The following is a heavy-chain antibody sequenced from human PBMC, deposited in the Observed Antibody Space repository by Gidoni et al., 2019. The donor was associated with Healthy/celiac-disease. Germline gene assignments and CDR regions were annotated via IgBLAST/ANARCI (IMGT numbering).Heavy chain of an antibody. V-gene: IGHV3-33*01. CDR3: ARGGITTYYYGMDV. CDR1: GFTFSSYG. CDR2: IWYDGSNK. J-gene: IGHJ6*02. D-gene: IGHD1-20*01. Sequence: QVQLVESGGGVVQPGRSLRLSCAASGFTFSSYGMHWVRQAQGKGREWVAVIWYDGSNKYYADSVKGRFTISRDNSKNTLYLQMNSRRAEDTAVYYCARGGITTYYYGMDVWGQGTTVTVSS.